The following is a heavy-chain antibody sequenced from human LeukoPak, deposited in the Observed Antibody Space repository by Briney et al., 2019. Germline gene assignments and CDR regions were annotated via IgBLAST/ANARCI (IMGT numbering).Heavy chain of an antibody. D-gene: IGHD3-3*01. V-gene: IGHV3-30-3*01. CDR1: GFTFNTYA. J-gene: IGHJ4*02. CDR3: AREEWYYFDY. CDR2: ISYDGSNK. Sequence: PGGSLRLSYVASGFTFNTYAIYWVRQAPGKGLEWVAVISYDGSNKYYEDSVKGRFTISRDNSKNTLYLQMNSLRAEDMAVYYCAREEWYYFDYWGQGTLVTVSS.